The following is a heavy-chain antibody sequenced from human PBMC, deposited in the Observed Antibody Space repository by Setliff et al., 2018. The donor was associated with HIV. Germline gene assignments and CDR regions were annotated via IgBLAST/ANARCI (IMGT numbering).Heavy chain of an antibody. Sequence: SETLSLTCSVSGGSISSGNYYWGWTRQPAGKGLEWIGHIYTDGTIKYNPSLKSRPTISLDTSKNQFSLKLTSVTAGDTAVYYCTRRRGPMVRGVDPTPSYYFDYWGQGTLVTVSS. CDR2: IYTDGTI. D-gene: IGHD3-10*01. CDR3: TRRRGPMVRGVDPTPSYYFDY. J-gene: IGHJ4*02. CDR1: GGSISSGNYY. V-gene: IGHV4-61*09.